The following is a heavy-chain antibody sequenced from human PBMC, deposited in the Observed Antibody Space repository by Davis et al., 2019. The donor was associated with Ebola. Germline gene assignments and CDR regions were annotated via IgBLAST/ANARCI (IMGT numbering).Heavy chain of an antibody. CDR2: FDPEDGET. CDR3: ATVNCSSTSCPYDAFDI. CDR1: GYTLTELS. V-gene: IGHV1-24*01. D-gene: IGHD2-2*01. Sequence: ASVKVSCKVSGYTLTELSMHWVRQAPGKGLEWMGGFDPEDGETIYAQKFQGRVTMTEDTSTDTAYMELSSLRSEDTAVYYCATVNCSSTSCPYDAFDIWGQGTMVTVSS. J-gene: IGHJ3*02.